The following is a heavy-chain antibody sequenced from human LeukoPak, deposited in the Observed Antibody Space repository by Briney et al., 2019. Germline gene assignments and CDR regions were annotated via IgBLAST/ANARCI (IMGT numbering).Heavy chain of an antibody. V-gene: IGHV3-21*04. CDR2: ISSSSGHI. CDR3: ARGVFYYDSGSYSPSYFDY. Sequence: GGSLRLSCAASGFTFTDYSMNWVRQAPGKGLEWVSTISSSSGHIYYADSVKGRFTISRDNAKNSLYLQMNSLRAEDTALYHCARGVFYYDSGSYSPSYFDYWGQGTLVTVSS. J-gene: IGHJ4*02. CDR1: GFTFTDYS. D-gene: IGHD3-10*01.